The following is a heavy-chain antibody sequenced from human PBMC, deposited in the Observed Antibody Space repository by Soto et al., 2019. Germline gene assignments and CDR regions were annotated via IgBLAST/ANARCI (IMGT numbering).Heavy chain of an antibody. J-gene: IGHJ6*02. D-gene: IGHD2-15*01. CDR1: GFTFSSYS. Sequence: PGGSLRLSCAASGFTFSSYSMNWVRQAPGKGLEWVSYISSSSSTIYYADSVKGRFTISRDNAKNSLYLQMNSLRDEDTAVYYCAREKGGRRGYYYYYGMDVWGQGTTVTVSS. V-gene: IGHV3-48*02. CDR2: ISSSSSTI. CDR3: AREKGGRRGYYYYYGMDV.